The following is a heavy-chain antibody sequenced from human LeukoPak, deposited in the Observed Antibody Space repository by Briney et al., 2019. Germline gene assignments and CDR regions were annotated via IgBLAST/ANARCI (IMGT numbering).Heavy chain of an antibody. D-gene: IGHD3-22*01. CDR1: GFTFSSYA. CDR2: ISGSGGST. J-gene: IGHJ4*02. V-gene: IGHV3-23*01. Sequence: GGSLRLSCAASGFTFSSYAMSWVRQAPGKGLEWVSAISGSGGSTYYADSVKGRFTISRDNSKNTLYLQMNSLRAEDTAVYYCAKLKRHYYDMSYFDYWGQGTLVTVSS. CDR3: AKLKRHYYDMSYFDY.